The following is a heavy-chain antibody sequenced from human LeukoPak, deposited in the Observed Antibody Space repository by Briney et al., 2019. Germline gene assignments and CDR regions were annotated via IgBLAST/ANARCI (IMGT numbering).Heavy chain of an antibody. CDR1: GFTFSSYG. V-gene: IGHV3-30*18. Sequence: GRSLRLSCAASGFTFSSYGMHWVRQAPGKGLEWVAVISYDGSNKYYADSVKGRFTISRDNSKNTLYLQMNSLRAEDTAVYYCAKDPGYCSGGSCSDYWGQGTLVTVSS. CDR2: ISYDGSNK. J-gene: IGHJ4*02. D-gene: IGHD2-15*01. CDR3: AKDPGYCSGGSCSDY.